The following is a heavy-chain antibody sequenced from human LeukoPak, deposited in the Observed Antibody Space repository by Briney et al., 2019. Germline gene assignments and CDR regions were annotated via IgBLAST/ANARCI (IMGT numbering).Heavy chain of an antibody. CDR1: GGSFSGYY. Sequence: PSETLSLTCAVYGGSFSGYYWSWISQPPGKGLEWIGEINHSGSTNYNPSLKSRVTISVDTSRNQFSLKLRSVTAADTAVYYCARQYYDILTGYYMIDYFDYWGQGTLVTVSS. J-gene: IGHJ4*02. CDR3: ARQYYDILTGYYMIDYFDY. V-gene: IGHV4-34*01. D-gene: IGHD3-9*01. CDR2: INHSGST.